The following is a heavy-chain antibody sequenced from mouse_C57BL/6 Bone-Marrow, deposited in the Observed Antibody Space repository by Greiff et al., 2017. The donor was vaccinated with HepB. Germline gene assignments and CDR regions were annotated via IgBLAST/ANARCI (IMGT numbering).Heavy chain of an antibody. J-gene: IGHJ4*01. CDR3: ARSRYYGSRGAMDY. Sequence: VQLQQPGAELVKPGASVKLSCKASGYTFTSYWMHWVKQRPGQGLEWIGMIHPNSGSTNYNEKFKSKATLTVDKSSSTAYMQLSSLTSEDSAVYDGARSRYYGSRGAMDYWGQGTSVTVSA. D-gene: IGHD1-1*01. V-gene: IGHV1-64*01. CDR2: IHPNSGST. CDR1: GYTFTSYW.